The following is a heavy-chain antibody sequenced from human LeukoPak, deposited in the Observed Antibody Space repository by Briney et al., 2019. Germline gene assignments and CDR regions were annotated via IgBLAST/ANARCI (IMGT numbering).Heavy chain of an antibody. J-gene: IGHJ6*02. V-gene: IGHV3-74*01. CDR1: GFTFSSYW. D-gene: IGHD6-13*01. CDR2: INSDGSST. CDR3: ARDPLIAAAGGYGMDV. Sequence: GGSLGLSCAASGFTFSSYWMHWVRQAPGKGLVWVSRINSDGSSTSYADSVKGRFTISRDNAKNTLYLQMNSLRAEDTAVYYCARDPLIAAAGGYGMDVWGQGTTVTVSS.